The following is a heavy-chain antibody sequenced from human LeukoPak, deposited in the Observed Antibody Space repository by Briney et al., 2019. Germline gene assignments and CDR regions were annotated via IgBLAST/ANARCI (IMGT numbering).Heavy chain of an antibody. CDR1: GGSFSGYY. CDR2: INHSGST. V-gene: IGHV4-34*01. Sequence: SETLSLTCAVYGGSFSGYYWSWIRQPPGKGLEWIGEINHSGSTNYNPSLKSRVTISVDTSKNQFSLKLSSVTAADTAVYYCARGRVSSSSWSSTYYYYFYMDVWGKGTTVTVSS. CDR3: ARGRVSSSSWSSTYYYYFYMDV. J-gene: IGHJ6*03. D-gene: IGHD6-13*01.